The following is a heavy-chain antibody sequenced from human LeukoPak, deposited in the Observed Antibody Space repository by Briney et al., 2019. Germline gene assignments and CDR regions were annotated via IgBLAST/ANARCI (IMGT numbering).Heavy chain of an antibody. D-gene: IGHD3-10*01. CDR1: NASISSNTYY. CDR2: INYRGST. V-gene: IGHV4-39*07. J-gene: IGHJ5*02. CDR3: ARQTYYGSGSYYTVNWFDP. Sequence: SETLSLTCTVSNASISSNTYYRAWIRQPPGKGLEYIGSINYRGSTYYNPSLKSRVTLSVDTSKNQFSLKLNSVTAADTAVYYCARQTYYGSGSYYTVNWFDPWGQGTLVTVSS.